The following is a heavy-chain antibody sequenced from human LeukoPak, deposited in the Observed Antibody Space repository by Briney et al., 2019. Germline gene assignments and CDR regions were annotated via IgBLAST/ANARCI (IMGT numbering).Heavy chain of an antibody. Sequence: SETLSLXCTVSGGSISSGSYYWSWIRQPAGKGPEWIGRIYTSGSTNYNPSLKSRVTMSVDTSKNQFSLKLSSVTAADTAVYDCARATYSGYDWDFDYWGQGTLVTVSS. J-gene: IGHJ4*02. D-gene: IGHD5-12*01. CDR1: GGSISSGSYY. CDR2: IYTSGST. CDR3: ARATYSGYDWDFDY. V-gene: IGHV4-61*02.